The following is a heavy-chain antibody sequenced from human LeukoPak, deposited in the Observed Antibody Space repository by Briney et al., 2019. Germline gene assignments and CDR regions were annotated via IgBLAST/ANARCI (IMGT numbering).Heavy chain of an antibody. J-gene: IGHJ4*02. D-gene: IGHD5-24*01. CDR1: GGSISSGADY. V-gene: IGHV4-31*03. Sequence: SETLSLTCTVSGGSISSGADYWSWIRQHPGKGLEWIGYISYSGSTYYNPSLKARLTISVDTSKNQFSLKLDSVTAADTALYYCARADMATVFDFWGRGTLVTVSS. CDR3: ARADMATVFDF. CDR2: ISYSGST.